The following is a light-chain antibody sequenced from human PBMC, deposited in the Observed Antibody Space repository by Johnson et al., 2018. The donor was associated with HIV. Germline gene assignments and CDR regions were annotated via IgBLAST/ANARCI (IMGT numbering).Light chain of an antibody. CDR2: EDD. J-gene: IGLJ1*01. Sequence: QFVLTQPPSVSAAPGQKVTISCSGSSSNIGKNHVSWYQQFPGTAPKLLVYEDDKRPSDIPDRFSCSKSGTSATLGITGLQPGDGADYYWGHGDSNLIVDFVVGTGTKVTVL. V-gene: IGLV1-51*02. CDR1: SSNIGKNH. CDR3: GHGDSNLIVDFV.